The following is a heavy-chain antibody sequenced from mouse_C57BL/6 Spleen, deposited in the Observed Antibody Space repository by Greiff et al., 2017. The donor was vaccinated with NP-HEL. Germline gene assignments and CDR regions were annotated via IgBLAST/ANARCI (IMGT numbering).Heavy chain of an antibody. Sequence: EVKLMESGGDLVKPGGSLKLSCAASGFTFSSYGMSWVRQTPDKRLEWVATISSGGSYTYYPDSVKGRFTISRDNAKNTLYLQMSSLKSEDTAMYYCERQGYYGSSYWYFDVWGTGTTVTVSS. CDR2: ISSGGSYT. V-gene: IGHV5-6*01. CDR3: ERQGYYGSSYWYFDV. CDR1: GFTFSSYG. D-gene: IGHD1-1*01. J-gene: IGHJ1*03.